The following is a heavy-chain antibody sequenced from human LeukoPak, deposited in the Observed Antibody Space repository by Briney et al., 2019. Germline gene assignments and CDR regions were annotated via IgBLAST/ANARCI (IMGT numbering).Heavy chain of an antibody. Sequence: SETLSLTCTVSGGSISSYYWSWIRQPPGKGLEWIGYIYYSGSTNYNPSLKSRVTISVDTSKNQFSLELSPVTAADTAVYYCARDGNFDDAFGIWGQGTTVTVSS. D-gene: IGHD1-7*01. V-gene: IGHV4-59*01. CDR2: IYYSGST. J-gene: IGHJ3*02. CDR3: ARDGNFDDAFGI. CDR1: GGSISSYY.